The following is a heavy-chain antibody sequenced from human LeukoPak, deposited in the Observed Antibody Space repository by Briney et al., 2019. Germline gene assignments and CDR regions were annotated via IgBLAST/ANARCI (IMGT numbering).Heavy chain of an antibody. V-gene: IGHV1-2*02. Sequence: ASVKVSCKAYGYTFTGHYMRWVRQAPGQGLEWMGWINPNSGGTNYAQKFQGRVTITRDTSISTAYMELSRLRSDDTAVYYCARVGASSLYYYYDGMDVWVQGNTVTVSS. CDR2: INPNSGGT. CDR1: GYTFTGHY. J-gene: IGHJ6*02. CDR3: ARVGASSLYYYYDGMDV. D-gene: IGHD1-26*01.